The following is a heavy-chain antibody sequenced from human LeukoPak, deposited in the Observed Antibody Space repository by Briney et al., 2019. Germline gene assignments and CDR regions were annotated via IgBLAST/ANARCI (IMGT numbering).Heavy chain of an antibody. V-gene: IGHV1-2*02. CDR1: GYTFTDYH. CDR3: ARGNDYGDYCFDP. D-gene: IGHD4-17*01. J-gene: IGHJ5*02. CDR2: INPNTGGT. Sequence: ASVTVSCKASGYTFTDYHMHWVRQAPGQGLEWMGWINPNTGGTTFPQKFQGRVTMTRDTSISTAYMELSRLRSDDTAVYYCARGNDYGDYCFDPWGQGTLVTVSS.